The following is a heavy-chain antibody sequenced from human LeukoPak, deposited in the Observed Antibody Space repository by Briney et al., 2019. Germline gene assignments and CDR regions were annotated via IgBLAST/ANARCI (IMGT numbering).Heavy chain of an antibody. V-gene: IGHV3-9*01. Sequence: PGGSLRLSCAASGFTFDDYAMHWVRQAPGKGLEWVSGISWNSGSIGYADSAKGRFTISRDNAKNSLYLLMNSLRVEDTAIYYCVGGIGWIFDHWGQGTPVTVSS. CDR1: GFTFDDYA. CDR2: ISWNSGSI. CDR3: VGGIGWIFDH. D-gene: IGHD6-19*01. J-gene: IGHJ4*02.